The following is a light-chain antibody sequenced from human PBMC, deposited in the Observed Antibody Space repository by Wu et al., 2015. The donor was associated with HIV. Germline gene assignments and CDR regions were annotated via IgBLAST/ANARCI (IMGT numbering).Light chain of an antibody. V-gene: IGKV1-39*01. Sequence: DIRMTQSPSSLSASVGDRVTVTCRASQSITTYLNWYQQKPGKAPKLLISAASNLESGVPLRFSGSGSGTDFTLTISSLQPEDFATYYCQQSYSTPWTFGQGTKVEIK. CDR3: QQSYSTPWT. CDR1: QSITTY. J-gene: IGKJ1*01. CDR2: AAS.